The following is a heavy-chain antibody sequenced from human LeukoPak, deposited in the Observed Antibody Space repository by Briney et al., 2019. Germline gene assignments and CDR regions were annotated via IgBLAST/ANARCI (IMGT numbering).Heavy chain of an antibody. CDR1: GGSLSSGGYY. CDR2: IYYSGST. J-gene: IGHJ6*02. Sequence: SETLSLTCTVPGGSLSSGGYYWSWIRQHPGKGLEWLGYIYYSGSTYYNPSLKTRVTISVDTSKNQFSLKLSSVTAADTAVYYCARVVVVTASSFVDYGMDVWGQGTTVTVSS. V-gene: IGHV4-31*03. D-gene: IGHD2-21*02. CDR3: ARVVVVTASSFVDYGMDV.